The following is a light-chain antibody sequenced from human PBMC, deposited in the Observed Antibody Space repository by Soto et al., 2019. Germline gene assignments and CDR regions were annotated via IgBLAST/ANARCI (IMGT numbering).Light chain of an antibody. Sequence: EIVMTQSPATLSVSPGERATLSCRASQSVGSNLAWYQQKPGQAPRLLIYGASTRATGIPARFSGSGSGTEFTLTISSLPSEDFAIYFCQQYNNWPPARTFGHGTKVEIK. J-gene: IGKJ1*01. CDR3: QQYNNWPPART. V-gene: IGKV3-15*01. CDR1: QSVGSN. CDR2: GAS.